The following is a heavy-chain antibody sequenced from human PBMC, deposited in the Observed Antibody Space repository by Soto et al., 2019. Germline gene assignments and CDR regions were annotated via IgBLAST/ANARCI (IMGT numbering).Heavy chain of an antibody. CDR3: ARGQYCSGGSCYLKPRPGYYFDY. V-gene: IGHV4-34*01. J-gene: IGHJ4*02. CDR1: GGSFSGYY. CDR2: INHSGST. D-gene: IGHD2-15*01. Sequence: QVQLQQWGAGLLKPSETLSLTCAVYGGSFSGYYWSWIRQPPGKGLEWIGEINHSGSTNYNPSLKSRVTISVDTSKNQFSLKLSSGTAADTAVYYCARGQYCSGGSCYLKPRPGYYFDYWGQGSLVTVSS.